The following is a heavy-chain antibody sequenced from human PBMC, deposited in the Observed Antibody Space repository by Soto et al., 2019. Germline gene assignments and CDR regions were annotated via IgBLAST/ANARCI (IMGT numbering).Heavy chain of an antibody. CDR1: GGTFSSYA. CDR2: IIPIFGTA. V-gene: IGHV1-69*13. D-gene: IGHD2-21*02. Sequence: SVKVSCKASGGTFSSYAISWVRQAPGQGLEWMGGIIPIFGTANYAQKFQGRVTITADESTSTAYMELSSLRSEDTAVYYCAREGGWGVVVTAANYYYGMDVWGQGTTVTVS. CDR3: AREGGWGVVVTAANYYYGMDV. J-gene: IGHJ6*02.